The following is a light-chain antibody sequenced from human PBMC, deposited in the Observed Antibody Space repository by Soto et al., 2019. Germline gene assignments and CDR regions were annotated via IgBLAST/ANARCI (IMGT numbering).Light chain of an antibody. CDR2: GAS. J-gene: IGKJ5*01. CDR1: QSFTSN. CDR3: QKYGSSPIT. V-gene: IGKV3-15*01. Sequence: EIVMTPSPATLSVSPGERATLSCRASQSFTSNLAWYQQKPGQAPRLLISGASLRATGIPARFSGSGSGTDFTLTISSLEPEDFAVYYCQKYGSSPITFGQGTRLEIK.